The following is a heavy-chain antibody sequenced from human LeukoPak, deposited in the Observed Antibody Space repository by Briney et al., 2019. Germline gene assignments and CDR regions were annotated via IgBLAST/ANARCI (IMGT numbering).Heavy chain of an antibody. CDR1: GFTFDDYA. J-gene: IGHJ6*03. Sequence: GGSLRLSCAASGFTFDDYAIHWVRQAPGKGLEWVSAITWNSGSIGYADSVKGRFTISRDNAKNSLYLQMNSLRAEDTALYYCARGSYYDFWSGLYYYYYYYMDVWGKGTTVTVSS. V-gene: IGHV3-9*01. CDR2: ITWNSGSI. CDR3: ARGSYYDFWSGLYYYYYYYMDV. D-gene: IGHD3-3*01.